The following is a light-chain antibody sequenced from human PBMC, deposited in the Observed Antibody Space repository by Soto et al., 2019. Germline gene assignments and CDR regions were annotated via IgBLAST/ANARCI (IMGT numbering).Light chain of an antibody. CDR3: QQYDNLPLT. V-gene: IGKV1-33*01. CDR1: QDINNY. CDR2: DAS. J-gene: IGKJ4*01. Sequence: IQMTQSPSSLSASVGDRVSITFQASQDINNYLDWYQQKSGKAPKLLIYDASDLETGVPSRFSGSGSGTDFTFTISSLQPEDIATYYCQQYDNLPLTFGGGTRVEIK.